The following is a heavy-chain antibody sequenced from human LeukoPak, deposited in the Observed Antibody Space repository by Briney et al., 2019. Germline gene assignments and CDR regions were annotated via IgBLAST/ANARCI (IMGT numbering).Heavy chain of an antibody. J-gene: IGHJ4*02. CDR1: GFTFSTWG. D-gene: IGHD4-17*01. V-gene: IGHV3-23*01. CDR2: ISGSGSSI. CDR3: AKDRYGDYSFDS. Sequence: GGSLRLSCAASGFTFSTWGMNWVRKAPGKGLEWVSFISGSGSSIYHADSVKARFTISRDNSNNTLYLQMNSLRAEDTAVYYCAKDRYGDYSFDSWGQGALVTVSS.